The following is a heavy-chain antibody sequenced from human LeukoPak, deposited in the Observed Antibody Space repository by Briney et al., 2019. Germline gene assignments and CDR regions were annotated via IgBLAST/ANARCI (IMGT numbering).Heavy chain of an antibody. V-gene: IGHV1-24*01. D-gene: IGHD3-16*02. CDR2: FDPEDGET. CDR1: GYTLTELS. J-gene: IGHJ4*02. Sequence: ASVKVSCKVSGYTLTELSMHWVRQAPGKGLEWMGGFDPEDGETIYAQKFQGRVTMTEDTSTDTAYMELSSLRSEDTAVYYCAAGSTVSMVIVFDYWGQGTLVTVSS. CDR3: AAGSTVSMVIVFDY.